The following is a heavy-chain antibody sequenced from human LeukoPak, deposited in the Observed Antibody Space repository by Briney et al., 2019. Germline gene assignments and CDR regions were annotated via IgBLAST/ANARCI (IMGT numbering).Heavy chain of an antibody. CDR3: ASGYGRDEKIYSNYPHYYYYMDV. J-gene: IGHJ6*03. CDR1: GGSISPFY. Sequence: AETLSLTCTVSGGSISPFYFNWIRQPPGKGLDWIGYISYSGSTNYNPSLKRRVTISVDTSNNQFSLKLSSVTTADTAVYYCASGYGRDEKIYSNYPHYYYYMDVWGKGATVTVSS. D-gene: IGHD4-11*01. V-gene: IGHV4-59*01. CDR2: ISYSGST.